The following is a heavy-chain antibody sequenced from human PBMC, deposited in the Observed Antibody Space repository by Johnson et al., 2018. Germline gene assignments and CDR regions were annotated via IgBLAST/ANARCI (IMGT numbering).Heavy chain of an antibody. V-gene: IGHV3-49*03. CDR1: GYTFGDYG. Sequence: EVQLVESGGGLVQPGRSLRLSCKPFGYTFGDYGMSWFRQAPGKGLEWVGFIRSKGYGGTTRYAASVKDRFTISRDDSKSIAYLQMDSLQSEDTAVYYCARAHALYSNSAPYYYYMDVWGKGTTVTVSS. J-gene: IGHJ6*03. CDR2: IRSKGYGGTT. CDR3: ARAHALYSNSAPYYYYMDV. D-gene: IGHD6-13*01.